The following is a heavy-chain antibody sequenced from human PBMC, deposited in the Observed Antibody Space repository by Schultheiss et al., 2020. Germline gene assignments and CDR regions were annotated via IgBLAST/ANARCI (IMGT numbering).Heavy chain of an antibody. CDR2: IWYDGSNK. CDR1: GFTFDDYA. Sequence: GGSLRLSCAASGFTFDDYAMHWVRQAPGKGLEWVAVIWYDGSNKYYADSVKGRFTISRDNSKNTLYLQMGSLRAEDMAVYYCARARYYYDSSGYYDSWGQGTLVTVSS. CDR3: ARARYYYDSSGYYDS. V-gene: IGHV3-33*08. J-gene: IGHJ5*01. D-gene: IGHD3-22*01.